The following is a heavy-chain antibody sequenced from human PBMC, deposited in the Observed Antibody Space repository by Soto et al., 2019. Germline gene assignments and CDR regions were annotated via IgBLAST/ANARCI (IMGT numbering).Heavy chain of an antibody. J-gene: IGHJ5*02. CDR1: GVTFSGSA. D-gene: IGHD2-15*01. CDR2: IRSKTNSYAT. V-gene: IGHV3-73*01. Sequence: GGSLRLPWAASGVTFSGSAIHWVRQASGKGLEWVGRIRSKTNSYATAYAASVKGRFTISRDDSKNTAYLQMNSPKTEDTALYYRTSSLYCSGASCSPPWGQGTLVTVSS. CDR3: TSSLYCSGASCSPP.